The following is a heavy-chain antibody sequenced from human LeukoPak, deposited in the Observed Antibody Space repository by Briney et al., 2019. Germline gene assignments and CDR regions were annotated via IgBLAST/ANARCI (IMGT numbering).Heavy chain of an antibody. J-gene: IGHJ3*02. D-gene: IGHD1-1*01. CDR1: GGSTSSYY. Sequence: SETLSLTCTVSGGSTSSYYWSWIRQPAGKGLEWIGRIYYSGSTNYNPSLKSRVTISVDTSKNQFSLKLSSVTAADTAVYYCAREVENDPYDAFDIWGQGTMVTVSS. V-gene: IGHV4-4*07. CDR2: IYYSGST. CDR3: AREVENDPYDAFDI.